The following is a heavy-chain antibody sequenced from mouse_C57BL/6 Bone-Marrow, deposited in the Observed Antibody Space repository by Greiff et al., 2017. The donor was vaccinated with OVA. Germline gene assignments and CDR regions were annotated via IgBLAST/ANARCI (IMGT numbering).Heavy chain of an antibody. CDR2: IRNKANGYTT. CDR3: ASLWFAY. Sequence: EVMLVESGGGLVQPGGSLSLSCAASGFTFTDYYMSWVRQPPGKALEWLGFIRNKANGYTTEYSASVKGRFTISRDNSQSILYLQMNALGAADNATYYCASLWFAYWGQGTLVTVSA. V-gene: IGHV7-3*01. J-gene: IGHJ3*01. CDR1: GFTFTDYY.